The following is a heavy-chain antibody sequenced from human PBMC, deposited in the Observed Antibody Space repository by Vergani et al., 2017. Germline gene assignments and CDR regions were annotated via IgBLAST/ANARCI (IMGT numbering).Heavy chain of an antibody. CDR3: ARDSSGYYAFDI. CDR1: GFTVSSNY. Sequence: EVQLVESGGGLVQPGGSLRLSCAASGFTVSSNYMSWVRQAPGKGLEWVSVIYSGGSTYYADSVKGRFTLSRDNSKNTLYLQMNSLRAEDTAVYYCARDSSGYYAFDIWGQGTMVTVSS. D-gene: IGHD3-22*01. J-gene: IGHJ3*02. V-gene: IGHV3-66*01. CDR2: IYSGGST.